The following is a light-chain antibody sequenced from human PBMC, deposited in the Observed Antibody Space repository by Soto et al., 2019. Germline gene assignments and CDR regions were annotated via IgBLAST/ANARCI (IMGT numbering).Light chain of an antibody. J-gene: IGKJ4*01. CDR3: QQYNNWPPLT. Sequence: EIVMTQSPATLSVSPGERATLSCRASQSVSSNLAWYQQKPGQAPRLLSYGASTRATGIPARFSCSGSGTEFTLTISSLQSEDFAVYYCQQYNNWPPLTFGGGTKVEIK. V-gene: IGKV3-15*01. CDR1: QSVSSN. CDR2: GAS.